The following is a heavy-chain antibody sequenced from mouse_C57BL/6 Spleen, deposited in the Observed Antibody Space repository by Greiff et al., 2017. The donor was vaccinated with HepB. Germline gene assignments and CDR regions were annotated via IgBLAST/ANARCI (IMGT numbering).Heavy chain of an antibody. CDR3: TRGLLDY. V-gene: IGHV1-15*01. D-gene: IGHD2-4*01. CDR1: GYTFTDYE. Sequence: QVHVKQSGAELVRPGASVTLSCKASGYTFTDYEMHWVKQTPVHGLEWIGAIDPETGGTAYNQKFKGKAILTADKSSSTAYMELRSLTSEDSAVYYCTRGLLDYWGQGTTLTVSS. J-gene: IGHJ2*01. CDR2: IDPETGGT.